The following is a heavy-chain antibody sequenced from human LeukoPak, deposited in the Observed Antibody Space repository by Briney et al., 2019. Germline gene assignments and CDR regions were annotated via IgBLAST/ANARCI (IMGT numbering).Heavy chain of an antibody. CDR3: AKAMSDHYDSSRYYAFDS. CDR2: ISYDGSNK. CDR1: GFTFSSYG. D-gene: IGHD3-22*01. V-gene: IGHV3-30*18. Sequence: PGGSLRLSCAASGFTFSSYGMHWVRQAPGKGLEWVAVISYDGSNKYYADSVKGRFTISRDNSKNTLYLQMHSLRAEDTALYYCAKAMSDHYDSSRYYAFDSWGQGTLVTVSS. J-gene: IGHJ4*02.